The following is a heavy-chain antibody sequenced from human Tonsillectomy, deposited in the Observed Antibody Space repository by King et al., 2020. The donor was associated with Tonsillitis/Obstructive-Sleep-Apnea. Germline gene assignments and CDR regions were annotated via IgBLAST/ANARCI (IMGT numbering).Heavy chain of an antibody. D-gene: IGHD1-26*01. J-gene: IGHJ6*02. CDR3: ARDDPPSGSYYYYGMDV. V-gene: IGHV1-18*01. Sequence: QLVQSGAEVKKPGASVKVSCKASGYTFPSYGVSWVRQAPGQGLEWMGWISAYSGNTAYAQKFQGRVTMTTDTSTDTAYMELRSLRSDDTAVYYCARDDPPSGSYYYYGMDVWGQGTTVTVSS. CDR1: GYTFPSYG. CDR2: ISAYSGNT.